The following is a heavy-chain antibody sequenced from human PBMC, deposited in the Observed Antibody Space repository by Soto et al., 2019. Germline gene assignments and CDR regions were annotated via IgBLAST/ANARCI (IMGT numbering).Heavy chain of an antibody. CDR3: ARSLVGDYIWGTNPYYFDY. V-gene: IGHV5-51*01. J-gene: IGHJ4*02. CDR2: IYPGDSDT. CDR1: GYRFTSYW. D-gene: IGHD3-16*01. Sequence: PGESLKISCKGSGYRFTSYWIGWVRQMPGKGLEWMGVIYPGDSDTRYSLSFQGQVTISADESINTAYLQWSSLKASDTAMYYCARSLVGDYIWGTNPYYFDYWGQGTLVTVSS.